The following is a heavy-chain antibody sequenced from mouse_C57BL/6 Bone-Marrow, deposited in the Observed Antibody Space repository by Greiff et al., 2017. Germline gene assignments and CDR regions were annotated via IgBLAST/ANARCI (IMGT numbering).Heavy chain of an antibody. CDR2: ISDGGSYT. Sequence: EVQLQESGGGLVKPGGSLKLSCAASGFTFSSYAMSWVRQTPGKRLEWVATISDGGSYTYYPDNVKGRFTFSRDNAKNNLYLQMNHLKSEDTAMYYCAIYGSSSFDYWGKGTTLTVSS. CDR3: AIYGSSSFDY. V-gene: IGHV5-4*01. CDR1: GFTFSSYA. D-gene: IGHD1-1*01. J-gene: IGHJ2*01.